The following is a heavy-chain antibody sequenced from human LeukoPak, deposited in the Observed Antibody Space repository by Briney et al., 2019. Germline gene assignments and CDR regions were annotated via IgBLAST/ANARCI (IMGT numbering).Heavy chain of an antibody. V-gene: IGHV4-59*08. CDR2: IYYSGST. J-gene: IGHJ6*02. CDR1: GGSISSYY. CDR3: ASITMVRGVQLGYGMDV. D-gene: IGHD3-10*01. Sequence: SETLSLTCTVSGGSISSYYWSWIRQPPGKGLEWIGYIYYSGSTNYNPSLKSRVTISVDTSKNQFSLKLSSVTAADTAVYYCASITMVRGVQLGYGMDVWGQGTTVTVSS.